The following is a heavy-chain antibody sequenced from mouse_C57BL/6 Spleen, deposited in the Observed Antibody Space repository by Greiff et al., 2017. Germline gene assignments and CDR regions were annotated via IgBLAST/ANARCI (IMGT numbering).Heavy chain of an antibody. D-gene: IGHD1-1*01. CDR1: GYTFTSYW. CDR3: ARRDYYGSSYAMDY. J-gene: IGHJ4*01. CDR2: IDPSDSYT. Sequence: QVQLQQPGAELVMPGASVKLSCKASGYTFTSYWMQWVKQRPGQGLEWIGEIDPSDSYTNYNQKFKGKATLTVDTSSSTAYMQLSSLTSEDSAVYYCARRDYYGSSYAMDYWGQGTSVTVSS. V-gene: IGHV1-50*01.